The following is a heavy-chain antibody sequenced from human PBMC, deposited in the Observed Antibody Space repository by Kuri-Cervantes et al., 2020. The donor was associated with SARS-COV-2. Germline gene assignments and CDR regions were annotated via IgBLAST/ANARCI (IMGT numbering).Heavy chain of an antibody. CDR1: GFTFSSYA. Sequence: GGSLRLSCAASGFTFSSYAMHWVRQAPGKGLEWVAVISYDGSNKYYADSVKGRFTISRDNSKNTLYLQMNSLRAEDTAVYYCAKEWRYVGPNDAFDIWGQGTMVTVSS. CDR3: AKEWRYVGPNDAFDI. V-gene: IGHV3-30-3*01. CDR2: ISYDGSNK. D-gene: IGHD1-26*01. J-gene: IGHJ3*02.